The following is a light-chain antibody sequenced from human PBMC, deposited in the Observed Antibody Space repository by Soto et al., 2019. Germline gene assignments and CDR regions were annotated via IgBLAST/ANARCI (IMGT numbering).Light chain of an antibody. Sequence: EIVLTQSPATLSLSPGERATLSCRASQSVGTYFAWYQQKPGQAPRLLIYDSSNRATGIPARCRGSGSGTDFTLTISSLEPEDFSVYYCQQRSDRPSTFGGGTKVEIK. CDR1: QSVGTY. CDR2: DSS. CDR3: QQRSDRPST. J-gene: IGKJ4*01. V-gene: IGKV3-11*01.